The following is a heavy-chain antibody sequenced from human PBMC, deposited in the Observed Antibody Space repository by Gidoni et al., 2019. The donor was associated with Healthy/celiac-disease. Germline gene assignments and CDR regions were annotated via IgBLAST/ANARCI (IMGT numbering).Heavy chain of an antibody. CDR3: AKAVGGTSDLRWSGAFDI. V-gene: IGHV3-23*01. Sequence: EVQLLESGGGLVQPGGSLGLSCAASGYPLSSMPMSGVRQAPGKGREWVSAIGGSGGSTYYADSVKGQFTISRDNSKNTLYLQMNSLRAEDTAVYYCAKAVGGTSDLRWSGAFDIWGQGTMVTVSS. CDR2: IGGSGGST. CDR1: GYPLSSMP. D-gene: IGHD2-2*01. J-gene: IGHJ3*02.